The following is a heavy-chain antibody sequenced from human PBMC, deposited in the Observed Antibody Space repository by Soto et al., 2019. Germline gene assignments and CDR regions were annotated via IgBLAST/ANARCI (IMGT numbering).Heavy chain of an antibody. CDR2: IYWDDDK. CDR1: GFSLSTSGVG. Sequence: QITLKESGPTLVKPTQTLTLTCTFSGFSLSTSGVGVAWIRQPPGKALDWLAIIYWDDDKRYRPSLESRLTTTTDTFTVGLVLTSPTIASVDRLTYLRAYTLCSGGSCYWCSFSGMGVWGQGTTLTVSS. D-gene: IGHD2-15*01. V-gene: IGHV2-5*02. J-gene: IGHJ6*02. CDR3: AYTLCSGGSCYWCSFSGMGV.